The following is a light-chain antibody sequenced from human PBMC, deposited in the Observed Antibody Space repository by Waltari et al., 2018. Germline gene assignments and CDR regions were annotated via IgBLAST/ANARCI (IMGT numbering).Light chain of an antibody. CDR1: QTVRSN. CDR3: QQYNNWPLWT. V-gene: IGKV3-15*01. CDR2: GAS. Sequence: EIVLTQSPATLSVSPGERAPLSCRASQTVRSNLAWYQQKPGQAPRLLIYGASTRATGIPARFSGSGSGTEFTRTISSLQSEDFAVYYCQQYNNWPLWTFGQGTKVEIK. J-gene: IGKJ1*01.